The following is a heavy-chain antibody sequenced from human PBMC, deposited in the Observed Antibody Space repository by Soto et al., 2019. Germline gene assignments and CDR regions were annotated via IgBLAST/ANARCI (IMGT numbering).Heavy chain of an antibody. CDR3: AIDRDYYGSGSPYYGMDV. CDR2: IYYSGST. Sequence: QVQLQESGPGLVKPSQTLSLTCTVSGGSISSGDYYWSWIRQPPVKGLEWIGYIYYSGSTYYNPYLKSCVTLSVDTSKNQFSLKLSSVTAADKAGYYCAIDRDYYGSGSPYYGMDVWGQGTTVTVSS. V-gene: IGHV4-30-4*01. J-gene: IGHJ6*02. CDR1: GGSISSGDYY. D-gene: IGHD3-10*01.